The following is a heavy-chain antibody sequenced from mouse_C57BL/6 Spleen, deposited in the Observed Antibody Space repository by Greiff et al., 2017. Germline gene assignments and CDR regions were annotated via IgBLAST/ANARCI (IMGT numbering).Heavy chain of an antibody. Sequence: VQLKESGAELVRPGASVKLSCKASGYTFTSYGISWVKQSPGQGLEWIAEIYPRSGNPYYNEKFKGKATLTGDKSSSTAYMELSSLTSEDSAVYYCARVECSGMFAYWGQGTMVTVSA. CDR1: GYTFTSYG. CDR3: ARVECSGMFAY. V-gene: IGHV1-81*01. D-gene: IGHD3-2*02. J-gene: IGHJ3*01. CDR2: IYPRSGNP.